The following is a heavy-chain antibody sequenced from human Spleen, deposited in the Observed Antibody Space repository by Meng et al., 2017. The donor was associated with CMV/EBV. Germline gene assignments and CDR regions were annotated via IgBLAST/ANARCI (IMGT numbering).Heavy chain of an antibody. J-gene: IGHJ5*02. D-gene: IGHD2-21*01. Sequence: CKASGYSFTEYWIGWVRQMPGKGLECMGIIYPADSDTKYSPSFRGQVTISADRSINTAYLQWTSLKASDTAMYYCVRHPLLRGFDPWGQGTLVTVSS. CDR2: IYPADSDT. V-gene: IGHV5-51*01. CDR3: VRHPLLRGFDP. CDR1: GYSFTEYW.